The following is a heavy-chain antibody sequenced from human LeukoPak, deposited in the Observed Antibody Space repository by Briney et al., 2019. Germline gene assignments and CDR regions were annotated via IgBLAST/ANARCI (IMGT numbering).Heavy chain of an antibody. CDR2: IYHSGST. CDR3: ARDPSIAVAANWFDP. Sequence: SETLSLTCAVSGGSISSSNWWSWVRQPPGKGLEWIGEIYHSGSTNYNPSLKSRVTISVDKSKSQFSLKLSSVTAADTAVYYCARDPSIAVAANWFDPWGQGTLVTVSS. J-gene: IGHJ5*02. CDR1: GGSISSSNW. D-gene: IGHD6-19*01. V-gene: IGHV4-4*02.